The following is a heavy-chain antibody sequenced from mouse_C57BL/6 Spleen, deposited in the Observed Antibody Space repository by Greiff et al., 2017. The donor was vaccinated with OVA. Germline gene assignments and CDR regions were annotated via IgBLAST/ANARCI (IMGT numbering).Heavy chain of an antibody. CDR1: GFTFSSYA. D-gene: IGHD2-1*01. Sequence: EVHLVESGGGLVKPGGSLKLSCAASGFTFSSYAMSWVRQTPEKRLEWVATISDGGSYTYYPDNVKGRFTISRDNAKNNLYLQMSHLKSEDTAMYYCAREGVYYGNYAGFAYWGQGTLVTVSA. J-gene: IGHJ3*01. CDR3: AREGVYYGNYAGFAY. V-gene: IGHV5-4*01. CDR2: ISDGGSYT.